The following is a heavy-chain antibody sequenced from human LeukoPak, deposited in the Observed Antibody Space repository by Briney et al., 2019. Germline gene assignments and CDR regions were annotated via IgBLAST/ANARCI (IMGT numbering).Heavy chain of an antibody. CDR1: GFIFNEYG. J-gene: IGHJ6*03. D-gene: IGHD2-15*01. CDR3: ARTSALLQYCSVDTCSGGYYYYKMDV. Sequence: PGGSLRLSCAASGFIFNEYGMSWVRQAPGMGLEWVSGITWSGGSTGYADSVKGRFTISRDNAKNSLYLQMNSLRAEDTALYYCARTSALLQYCSVDTCSGGYYYYKMDVWGKGTTVTVSS. CDR2: ITWSGGST. V-gene: IGHV3-20*04.